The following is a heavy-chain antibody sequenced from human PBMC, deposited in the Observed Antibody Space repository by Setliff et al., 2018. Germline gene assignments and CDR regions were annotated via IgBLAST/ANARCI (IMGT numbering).Heavy chain of an antibody. CDR3: ARDGISWLNWLDP. CDR1: GYSFSDFY. Sequence: ASVKVSCKASGYSFSDFYIHWVRQVPGRGPEWMGSINXXXXVTXXVXXXXGRVTITRDTSISTAYMELSSLRSDDTAVYYCARDGISWLNWLDPWGQGTPVTVS. CDR2: INXXXXVT. V-gene: IGHV1-2*02. D-gene: IGHD6-13*01. J-gene: IGHJ5*02.